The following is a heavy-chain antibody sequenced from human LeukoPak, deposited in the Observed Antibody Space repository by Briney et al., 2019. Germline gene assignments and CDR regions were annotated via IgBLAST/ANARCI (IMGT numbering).Heavy chain of an antibody. J-gene: IGHJ6*03. V-gene: IGHV3-7*03. CDR2: IKQDGSEK. D-gene: IGHD5-12*01. Sequence: GGSLRLSCAASGFTFSSYWMSWVRQAPGKGLEWVANIKQDGSEKYYVDSVKGRFTISRDNTKNSLYLQMNSLRVEDTAVYYCASEGLRSGYDYYYYMDVWGKGTTVIISS. CDR3: ASEGLRSGYDYYYYMDV. CDR1: GFTFSSYW.